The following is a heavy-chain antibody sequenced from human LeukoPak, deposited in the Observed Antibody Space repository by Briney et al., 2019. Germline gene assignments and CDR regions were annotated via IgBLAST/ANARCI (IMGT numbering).Heavy chain of an antibody. D-gene: IGHD5-18*01. CDR2: ISGSGGST. J-gene: IGHJ4*02. CDR3: AKDYTAMVNYYFDY. CDR1: GFTFSSYA. Sequence: GGSLRLSCAASGFTFSSYAMSWVRQAPGKGLEWVSAISGSGGSTYYADSVKGRFTISRDNSKNTLYLQMNSLRAEDTAVYYCAKDYTAMVNYYFDYWAREPWSPSPQ. V-gene: IGHV3-23*01.